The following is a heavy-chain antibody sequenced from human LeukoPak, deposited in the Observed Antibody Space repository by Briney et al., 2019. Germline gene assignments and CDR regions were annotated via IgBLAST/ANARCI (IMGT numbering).Heavy chain of an antibody. CDR2: LSERGGST. V-gene: IGHV3-23*01. CDR3: AKRGIVIRAVIIIGFHKEAYYFDY. Sequence: GWSLRLSSVVSGITLSNYGMSWGRRAPGNRLEWGSGLSERGGSTNYATSVKGRFIISRDTSKNTVYLQMNSLRVEDTAVYFCAKRGIVIRAVIIIGFHKEAYYFDYWGQGILVTVSS. J-gene: IGHJ4*02. D-gene: IGHD3-10*01. CDR1: GITLSNYG.